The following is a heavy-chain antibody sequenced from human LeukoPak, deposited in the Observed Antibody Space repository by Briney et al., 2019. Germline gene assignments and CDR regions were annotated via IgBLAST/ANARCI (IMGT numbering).Heavy chain of an antibody. Sequence: ASVKVSCKASGYTFTSYGISWVRQAPGQGLERMGWISAYNGNTNYAQKLQGRVTMTTDTSTSTAYMELRSLRSDDTAVYYCAREEGHYDFWSGYYILNWFDPWGQGTLVTVSS. J-gene: IGHJ5*02. V-gene: IGHV1-18*01. CDR3: AREEGHYDFWSGYYILNWFDP. CDR1: GYTFTSYG. CDR2: ISAYNGNT. D-gene: IGHD3-3*01.